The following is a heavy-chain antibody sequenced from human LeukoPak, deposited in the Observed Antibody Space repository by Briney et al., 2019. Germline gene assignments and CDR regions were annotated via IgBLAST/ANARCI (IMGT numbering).Heavy chain of an antibody. D-gene: IGHD3-16*01. J-gene: IGHJ3*02. Sequence: GRSLRLSCAASGFTFSRYGMHWVRQAPGKGLEWLAAISHDGSKKYYADSVNGRFTISRDNSKNTLWLQMNSLRAEDTAVYYCAKWDYAGMTRAFDIWGQGTLVTFSS. CDR2: ISHDGSKK. CDR3: AKWDYAGMTRAFDI. CDR1: GFTFSRYG. V-gene: IGHV3-30*18.